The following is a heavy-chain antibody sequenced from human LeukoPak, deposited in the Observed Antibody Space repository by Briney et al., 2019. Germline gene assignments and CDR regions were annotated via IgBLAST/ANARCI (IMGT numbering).Heavy chain of an antibody. D-gene: IGHD3-10*01. CDR3: ARDHFTGSASYNYYYYYGMDV. CDR2: IYYSGTT. Sequence: SETLSLTCTVSGDSISSRDYYWGWIRQPPGKGLEWIASIYYSGTTHYNPSHQSRVTMSVDTSKNQFSLKLSSVTAADTAVYYCARDHFTGSASYNYYYYYGMDVWGQGTTVTVSS. V-gene: IGHV4-39*02. J-gene: IGHJ6*02. CDR1: GDSISSRDYY.